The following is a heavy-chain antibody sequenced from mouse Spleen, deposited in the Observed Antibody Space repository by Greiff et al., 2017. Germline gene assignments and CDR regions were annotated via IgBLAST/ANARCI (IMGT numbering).Heavy chain of an antibody. CDR2: ISSGGSYT. Sequence: EVKLVESGGDLVKPGGSLKLSCAASGFTFSSYGMSWVRQTPDKRLEWVATISSGGSYTYYPDSVKGRFTISRDNAKNTLYLQMSSLKSEDTAMYYCARNAHITTVVVYLAMDYWGQGTSVTVSS. J-gene: IGHJ4*01. CDR3: ARNAHITTVVVYLAMDY. D-gene: IGHD1-1*01. V-gene: IGHV5-6*01. CDR1: GFTFSSYG.